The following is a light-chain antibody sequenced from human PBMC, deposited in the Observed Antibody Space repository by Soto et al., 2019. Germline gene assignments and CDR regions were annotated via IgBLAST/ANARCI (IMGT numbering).Light chain of an antibody. V-gene: IGLV2-14*01. CDR1: SXDIGGYKH. J-gene: IGLJ1*01. Sequence: QSVLTQPASVSGSPGQSITISCTGTSXDIGGYKHVSWYQQHPGKAPKLMIYEVSNRPSGVSNRFSSSKSGNTASLTISGLHAEHEADYYCSSYTTSSTQVFGTGTKATVL. CDR3: SSYTTSSTQV. CDR2: EVS.